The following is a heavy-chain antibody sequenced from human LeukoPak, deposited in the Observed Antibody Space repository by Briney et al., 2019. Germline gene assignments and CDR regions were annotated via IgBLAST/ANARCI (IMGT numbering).Heavy chain of an antibody. V-gene: IGHV4-34*01. D-gene: IGHD2/OR15-2a*01. J-gene: IGHJ5*02. CDR2: INHSGST. Sequence: SETLSLTCAVYDGSLGGYYWSWVRLPPGKGLEWIGEINHSGSTYYNPSLKSRVTISVDTSRNHLSLKLSSVTAADTAVYYCARGPASGCNFAWFDTWGQGTLVTVSS. CDR3: ARGPASGCNFAWFDT. CDR1: DGSLGGYY.